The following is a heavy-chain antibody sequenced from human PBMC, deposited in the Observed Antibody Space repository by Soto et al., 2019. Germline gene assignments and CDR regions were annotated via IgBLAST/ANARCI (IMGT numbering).Heavy chain of an antibody. J-gene: IGHJ5*02. CDR2: IYATGTT. Sequence: SETLSLTCTVSGASISGFYWSWIRKSAGKGLEWIGRIYATGTTDYNPSLKSRVIMSVDTSKKQFSLKLRSVTAADTAVYYCVRDVTKTLWDWFAPWGQGISVTVSS. D-gene: IGHD4-4*01. CDR3: VRDVTKTLWDWFAP. CDR1: GASISGFY. V-gene: IGHV4-4*07.